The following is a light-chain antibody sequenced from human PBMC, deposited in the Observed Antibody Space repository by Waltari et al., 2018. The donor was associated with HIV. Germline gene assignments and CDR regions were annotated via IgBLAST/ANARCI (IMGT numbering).Light chain of an antibody. CDR2: QDS. CDR1: DLGNKY. Sequence: SFELTQSPSVSVSPGQSATLTCSGEDLGNKYTSWYQQKSGQSPLLVIYQDSRRPSRIPERFSGSNSVNTATLTISGTQPLDEADYYCQTWDSNTVLFGTGTKVTVL. CDR3: QTWDSNTVL. J-gene: IGLJ1*01. V-gene: IGLV3-1*01.